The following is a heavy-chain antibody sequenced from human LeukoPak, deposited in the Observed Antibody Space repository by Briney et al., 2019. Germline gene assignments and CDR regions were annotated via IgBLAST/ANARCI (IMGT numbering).Heavy chain of an antibody. CDR2: INHSGST. Sequence: TSETLSLTCAVYGGSFSGYYWSWIRQPPGKGLEWIGEINHSGSTNYNPSLKSRVTISVDTSKNQFSLKLSSVTAADTAVYYCARGGLYDFWSGSQAGGLDPWGQGTLVTVSS. CDR3: ARGGLYDFWSGSQAGGLDP. J-gene: IGHJ5*02. V-gene: IGHV4-34*01. CDR1: GGSFSGYY. D-gene: IGHD3-3*01.